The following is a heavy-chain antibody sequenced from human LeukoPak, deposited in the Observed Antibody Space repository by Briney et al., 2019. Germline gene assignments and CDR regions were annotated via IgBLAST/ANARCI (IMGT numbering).Heavy chain of an antibody. CDR1: GGSISSGSYY. Sequence: SQTLSLTCTVSGGSISSGSYYWSWIRQPAGKGLEWIGRIYTSGSTNYNPSLKSRVTISVDTSKNQFSLKLSSVSAADTAVYYCAQERIFGVVIRWFDPWGPGTLVTVSS. CDR2: IYTSGST. CDR3: AQERIFGVVIRWFDP. J-gene: IGHJ5*02. D-gene: IGHD3-3*01. V-gene: IGHV4-61*02.